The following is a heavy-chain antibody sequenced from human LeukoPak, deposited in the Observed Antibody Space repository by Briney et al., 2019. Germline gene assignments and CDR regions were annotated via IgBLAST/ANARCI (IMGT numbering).Heavy chain of an antibody. V-gene: IGHV4-30-4*08. CDR1: GGSISSGDYY. Sequence: SETLSLTCTVSGGSISSGDYYWSWIRQPPGKGLEWIGYIYYSGSTYYNPSLKSRVTISVDTSKNQSSLKLSSVTAADTPVYYCARHDYGDRDYWGQGTLVTVSS. J-gene: IGHJ4*02. CDR2: IYYSGST. D-gene: IGHD4-17*01. CDR3: ARHDYGDRDY.